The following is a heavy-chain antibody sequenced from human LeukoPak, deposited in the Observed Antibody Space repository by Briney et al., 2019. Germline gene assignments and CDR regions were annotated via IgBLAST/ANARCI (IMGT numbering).Heavy chain of an antibody. CDR1: GYTFTSIG. V-gene: IGHV1-18*01. Sequence: ASVKVSCKGSGYTFTSIGLSWVRQAPGQGLEWMGWIDNYSGDTEYAQNLQGRVTMTTDSSTNTAYMELSSLRSDDTAMYYCARDWFCSASYCSDVFDIWGQGTMVTVFS. CDR3: ARDWFCSASYCSDVFDI. J-gene: IGHJ3*02. D-gene: IGHD3-3*01. CDR2: IDNYSGDT.